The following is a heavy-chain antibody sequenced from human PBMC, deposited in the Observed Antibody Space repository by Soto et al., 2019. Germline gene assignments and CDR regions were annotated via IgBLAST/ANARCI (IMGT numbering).Heavy chain of an antibody. V-gene: IGHV3-23*01. CDR3: AKDRGTGVGLQYFDY. D-gene: IGHD3-3*01. CDR2: ISGGGGTT. CDR1: GFTFSTKA. J-gene: IGHJ4*02. Sequence: GGSLRISCAASGFTFSTKAMSWVRQAPGKGLEWVSLISGGGGTTYYADSVKGRFTISRDNSKNTLYLQMNSLRAEDTALYYCAKDRGTGVGLQYFDYWGQGTVVTVSS.